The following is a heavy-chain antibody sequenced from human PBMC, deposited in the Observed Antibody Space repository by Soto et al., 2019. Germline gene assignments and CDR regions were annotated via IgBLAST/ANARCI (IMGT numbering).Heavy chain of an antibody. CDR1: GCTLTSYD. CDR3: ARGAYYDFWSGLGLWVDDAFDI. J-gene: IGHJ3*02. V-gene: IGHV1-8*01. D-gene: IGHD3-3*01. Sequence: ASVTVPCQASGCTLTSYDINRLGQATAQGLEGMGWMNPNSGNTGYAQKFQGRVTMTRNTSISTAYMELSSLRSEDAAVYYCARGAYYDFWSGLGLWVDDAFDIWGQGTMVTVSS. CDR2: MNPNSGNT.